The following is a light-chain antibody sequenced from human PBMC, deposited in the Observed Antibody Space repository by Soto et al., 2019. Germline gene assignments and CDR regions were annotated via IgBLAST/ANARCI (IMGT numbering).Light chain of an antibody. J-gene: IGLJ3*02. CDR2: GNT. CDR1: SSNIGAGHD. CDR3: RSYASSLNGWV. V-gene: IGLV1-40*01. Sequence: QSVLTQPPSVSGAPGQRVTISCTGSSSNIGAGHDVHWYQQVPGTAPKLLVSGNTNRPSGVPDRFSGSNSGTSASLAITGLQAEDEADYYCRSYASSLNGWVFGGGTKLTVL.